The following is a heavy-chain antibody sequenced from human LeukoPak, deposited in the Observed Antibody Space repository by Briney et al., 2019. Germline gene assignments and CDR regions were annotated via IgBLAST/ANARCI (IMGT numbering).Heavy chain of an antibody. J-gene: IGHJ4*02. CDR1: GFTFTSYW. V-gene: IGHV3-74*01. D-gene: IGHD1-26*01. CDR2: ITSDGSDT. CDR3: AKQARGSYLVFDY. Sequence: PGGSLRLSCAASGFTFTSYWMHWVRRAPGKGLVWVSRITSDGSDTSYADSVKGRFTISRDNSKNTLYLQMNSLRAEDTAVYYCAKQARGSYLVFDYWGQGTLVTVSS.